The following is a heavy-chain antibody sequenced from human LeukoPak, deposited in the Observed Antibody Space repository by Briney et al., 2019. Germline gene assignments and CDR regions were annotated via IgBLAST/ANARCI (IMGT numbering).Heavy chain of an antibody. CDR3: VTDTQVAPGDIIMFRDY. V-gene: IGHV1-69-2*01. Sequence: GASVKVSCKASGYRFTDYYIYWVQQAPGEGLEWMGRVDPEDGETVYAEKFKDRLTMTADTPTNTAYMELTSLTSADTAVYYCVTDTQVAPGDIIMFRDYWGQGALVTVSS. CDR2: VDPEDGET. D-gene: IGHD3-10*02. CDR1: GYRFTDYY. J-gene: IGHJ4*02.